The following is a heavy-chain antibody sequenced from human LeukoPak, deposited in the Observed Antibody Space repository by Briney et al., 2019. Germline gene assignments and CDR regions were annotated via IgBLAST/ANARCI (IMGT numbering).Heavy chain of an antibody. V-gene: IGHV4-39*07. Sequence: PSETLSLTCTVSGGSISSSSYYWGWIRQPPGKGLEWIGSIYYSGSTYYNPSLKSRVTISVDTSKNQFSLKLSSVTAADTAVYYCARRQPNDILTGYSHDAFDIWGQGTMVTVSS. CDR1: GGSISSSSYY. D-gene: IGHD3-9*01. J-gene: IGHJ3*02. CDR2: IYYSGST. CDR3: ARRQPNDILTGYSHDAFDI.